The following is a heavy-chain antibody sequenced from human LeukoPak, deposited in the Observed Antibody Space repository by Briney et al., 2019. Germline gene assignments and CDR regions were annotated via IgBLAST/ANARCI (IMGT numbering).Heavy chain of an antibody. CDR1: GKTLTELS. D-gene: IGHD3-9*01. CDR3: ATDDPRDFDWLPLDS. V-gene: IGHV1-24*01. J-gene: IGHJ4*02. Sequence: ASVKVSCKVSGKTLTELSIHWGRQATGKGLEVMGGFDPENGDTIYAQNFEGKVTMTEATSIDTAYMELSSLRSEATAVYYCATDDPRDFDWLPLDSWGQGTLVTVSS. CDR2: FDPENGDT.